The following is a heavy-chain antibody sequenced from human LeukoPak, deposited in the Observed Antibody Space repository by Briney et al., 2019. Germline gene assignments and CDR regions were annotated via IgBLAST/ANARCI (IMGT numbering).Heavy chain of an antibody. Sequence: GGSLRLSCAASGFTFSSYAMSWVRQAPGKGVEWVSVISRSGDSTYYADSVKGRFTISRDNSKNTLHLQMNSLRAEDTAVYYCARGPGGYFDYWGQGTLVTVSS. CDR2: ISRSGDST. D-gene: IGHD2-8*02. J-gene: IGHJ4*02. CDR3: ARGPGGYFDY. CDR1: GFTFSSYA. V-gene: IGHV3-23*01.